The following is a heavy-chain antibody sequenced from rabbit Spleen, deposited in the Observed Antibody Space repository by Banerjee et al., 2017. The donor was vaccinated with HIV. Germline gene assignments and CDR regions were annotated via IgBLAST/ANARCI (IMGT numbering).Heavy chain of an antibody. CDR1: RVSFSDKDV. V-gene: IGHV1S45*01. J-gene: IGHJ2*01. CDR2: DYTTSVGI. Sequence: EQLEESGGGLVKPEGSLTLTCKASRVSFSDKDVMCWVRQAPGKGPEWIGCDYTTSVGIWYASWAKGRFTVSKTSSTTATLQMASLTAADTATYFCARNYVNAFDPWGQGTLVTVS. D-gene: IGHD1-1*01. CDR3: ARNYVNAFDP.